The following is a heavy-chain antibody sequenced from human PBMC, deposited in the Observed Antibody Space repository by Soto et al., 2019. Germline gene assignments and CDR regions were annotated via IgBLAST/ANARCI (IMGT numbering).Heavy chain of an antibody. Sequence: SQRMPLTFPVCRRSLNSVVYYSTRLHKHPGQALQWLGNIYYSGSTNYHPSLKSRVAISIDTSKNHFSLNLTSVTVADTAVYSCPRIQTLFGIITFLEYWRQGTLVSFFS. J-gene: IGHJ4*01. V-gene: IGHV4-31*03. CDR2: IYYSGST. CDR3: PRIQTLFGIITFLEY. D-gene: IGHD3-3*01. CDR1: RRSLNSVVYY.